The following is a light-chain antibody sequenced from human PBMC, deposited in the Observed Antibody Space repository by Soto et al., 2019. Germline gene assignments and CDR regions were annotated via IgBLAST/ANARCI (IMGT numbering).Light chain of an antibody. V-gene: IGLV2-11*01. CDR1: SSDVGGYSY. J-gene: IGLJ1*01. CDR3: FSYAGSYTFV. Sequence: QSALTQPRSVSGSPGQSVTISCTGTSSDVGGYSYVSWYQQHPGKAPKLMIYDVKTRPSGIPDRFSGSKSGNTASLTISGLQAEDEADYCFSYAGSYTFVFGTGTKLTVL. CDR2: DVK.